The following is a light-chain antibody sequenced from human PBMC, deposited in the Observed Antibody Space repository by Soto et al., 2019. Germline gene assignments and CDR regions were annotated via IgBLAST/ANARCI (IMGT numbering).Light chain of an antibody. J-gene: IGLJ1*01. CDR1: SSDVGGYNS. CDR2: DVT. V-gene: IGLV2-11*01. CDR3: SSYAGTYTYV. Sequence: QSALTQPHSVSGSPGQSVTISCTGTSSDVGGYNSVSWYQQHPGKAPKLMIYDVTKRPSGVPDRFSGSKSGNTASLTISGLQADDEADYYCSSYAGTYTYVFGTETKLTVL.